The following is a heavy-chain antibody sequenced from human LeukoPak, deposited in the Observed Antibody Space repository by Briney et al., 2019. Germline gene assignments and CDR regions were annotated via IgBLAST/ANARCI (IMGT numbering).Heavy chain of an antibody. V-gene: IGHV3-48*01. J-gene: IGHJ4*02. D-gene: IGHD4-11*01. CDR2: IGGSGSPI. Sequence: GGSLRLSCAVSGFTFSSYTMNWIRQVPGKGLEWVSYIGGSGSPIYYADSVKGRFTISRDNAKNSLYLQMNSLRAEDTAVYYCAKDRDYSFDYWGQGTLVTVSS. CDR3: AKDRDYSFDY. CDR1: GFTFSSYT.